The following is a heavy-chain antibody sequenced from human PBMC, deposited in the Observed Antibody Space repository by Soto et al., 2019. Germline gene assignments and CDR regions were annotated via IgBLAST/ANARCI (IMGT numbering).Heavy chain of an antibody. V-gene: IGHV3-74*01. D-gene: IGHD2-15*01. CDR1: GFTFSSYW. Sequence: EVQLVESGGGLVQPGGSLRLSCAASGFTFSSYWMHWVRHAPGKGLVWVSRINSDGSSTSYADSVKGRFTISRDNAKYTVYLQVNSLSSEDTAVYYCVRTSLVVAAATREDYCGQGTLVTVSS. J-gene: IGHJ4*02. CDR3: VRTSLVVAAATREDY. CDR2: INSDGSST.